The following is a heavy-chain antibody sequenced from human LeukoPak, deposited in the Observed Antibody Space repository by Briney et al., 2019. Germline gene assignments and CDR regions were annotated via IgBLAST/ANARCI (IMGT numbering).Heavy chain of an antibody. CDR1: GFSFTSYW. V-gene: IGHV5-51*01. CDR3: ARHLRSAAGTIWFDP. CDR2: IYPGDSDT. J-gene: IGHJ5*02. Sequence: GESLKISCKGSGFSFTSYWIGRVRQMPGKGLEWMGVIYPGDSDTKYRPSFQGQVTMSVDKSTNTAYLQWSSLKASDTAMYYCARHLRSAAGTIWFDPWGQGTLVTVSS. D-gene: IGHD6-13*01.